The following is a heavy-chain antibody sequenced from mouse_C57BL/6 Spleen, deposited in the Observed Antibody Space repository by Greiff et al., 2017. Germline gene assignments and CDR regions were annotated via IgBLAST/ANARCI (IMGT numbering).Heavy chain of an antibody. J-gene: IGHJ4*01. CDR3: ARSDTHYYAMDY. CDR2: IYPGRGST. CDR1: GYTFTSYW. V-gene: IGHV1-55*01. Sequence: QVQLQQPGAELVKPGASVKMSCKASGYTFTSYWITWVKQRPGQGLEWIGDIYPGRGSTNYNEKFKSKATLTVDTSSSTAYMQLSSLTSEDSAVYYCARSDTHYYAMDYWGQGTSVTVSS. D-gene: IGHD5-1-1*01.